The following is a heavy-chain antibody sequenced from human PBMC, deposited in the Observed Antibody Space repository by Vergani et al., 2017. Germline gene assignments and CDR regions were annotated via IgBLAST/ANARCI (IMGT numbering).Heavy chain of an antibody. J-gene: IGHJ6*03. D-gene: IGHD2-15*01. CDR1: GFSLSTSGVG. V-gene: IGHV2-5*01. CDR3: ARIFAPYYYYYYMDV. CDR2: IYWNDDK. Sequence: QITLKESGPTLVKPTQTLTLTCTFSGFSLSTSGVGVGWIRQPPGKALEWLALIYWNDDKRYSPSLKSRLTITKDTSKSQVVLTMTNMDPVDTATYYCARIFAPYYYYYYMDVWGKGTTVTVSS.